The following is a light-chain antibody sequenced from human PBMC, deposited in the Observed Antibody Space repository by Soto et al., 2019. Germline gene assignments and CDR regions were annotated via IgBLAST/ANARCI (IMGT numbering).Light chain of an antibody. Sequence: DIQMTQSPSTLSASVGDRVTITCRASQTIDSWLAWYQQRPGKPPNLLIYKASTLASGVPSRFSGSGSGTEFTLTINSLQPDDFATYFCQQSYITPAGFGGGTKVDIK. CDR2: KAS. CDR1: QTIDSW. J-gene: IGKJ4*01. CDR3: QQSYITPAG. V-gene: IGKV1-5*03.